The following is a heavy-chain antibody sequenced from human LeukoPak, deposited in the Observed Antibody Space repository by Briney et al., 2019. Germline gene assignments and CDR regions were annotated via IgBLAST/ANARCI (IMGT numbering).Heavy chain of an antibody. J-gene: IGHJ4*02. CDR3: ARDGAARYDY. CDR2: IYYSGST. Sequence: SETLSLTCTVSGGSISSYYWSWIRQPPGKGLEWIGYIYYSGSTYYNPSLKSRVTISVDTSKNQFSLKLSSVTAADTAVYYCARDGAARYDYWGQGTLVTVSS. V-gene: IGHV4-59*12. D-gene: IGHD6-6*01. CDR1: GGSISSYY.